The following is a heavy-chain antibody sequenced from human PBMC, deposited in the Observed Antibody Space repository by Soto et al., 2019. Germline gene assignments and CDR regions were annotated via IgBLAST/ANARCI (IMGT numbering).Heavy chain of an antibody. CDR3: ARPTYYVLRYFDWVPPDDGLDV. V-gene: IGHV3-30-3*01. CDR1: GFTFSSYA. CDR2: ISYDGSNK. D-gene: IGHD3-9*01. J-gene: IGHJ6*02. Sequence: PGGSLRLSCAASGFTFSSYAMHWVRQAPGKGLEWVAVISYDGSNKYYADSVKGRFTISRDNSKHTLYLQMNSLRAEDTAVYYCARPTYYVLRYFDWVPPDDGLDVWGQGTMVTVSS.